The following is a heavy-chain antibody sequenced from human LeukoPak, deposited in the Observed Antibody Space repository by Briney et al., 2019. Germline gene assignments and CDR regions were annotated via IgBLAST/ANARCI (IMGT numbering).Heavy chain of an antibody. Sequence: SVKVSYKATGFTFTNYDINWVRQATGQGLEWMGWMNPRNGDTGYARKFQGRVTMTRDTSISTAYMELRSLTSEDTAIYYCVRDGEGVAISVNYWFAPWGQGTLVTVSS. CDR3: VRDGEGVAISVNYWFAP. D-gene: IGHD3-10*01. J-gene: IGHJ5*02. CDR1: GFTFTNYD. CDR2: MNPRNGDT. V-gene: IGHV1-8*01.